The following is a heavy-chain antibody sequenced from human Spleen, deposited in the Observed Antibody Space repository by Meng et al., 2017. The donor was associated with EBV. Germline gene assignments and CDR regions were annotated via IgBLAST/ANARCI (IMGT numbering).Heavy chain of an antibody. CDR1: GGSMRRGAYF. CDR2: IYYGGGA. Sequence: SGPGRGLRSPPLGLTLTVSGGSMRRGAYFWSWILYPPWEGLELIGHIYYGGGAFDSPYLESRVTITVGTSKDQFTLKVNSVTAADPAVYYCARIDDGYTHFDNWGQGTLVTVSS. D-gene: IGHD5-24*01. J-gene: IGHJ4*02. V-gene: IGHV4-30-4*01. CDR3: ARIDDGYTHFDN.